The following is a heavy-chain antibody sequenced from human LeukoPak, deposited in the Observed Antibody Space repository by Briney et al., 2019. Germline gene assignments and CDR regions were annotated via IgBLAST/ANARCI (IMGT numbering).Heavy chain of an antibody. D-gene: IGHD6-6*01. V-gene: IGHV1-46*01. CDR2: INPSGGST. CDR3: ARDSIIAARRDAFDI. CDR1: GYTFTSSY. J-gene: IGHJ3*02. Sequence: ASVKVSCKASGYTFTSSYIHWVRQAPGQGLEWMGIINPSGGSTSYEQRFQGRVTMTRDTSTNTVHMELSSLRSEDTAVYYCARDSIIAARRDAFDIWGQGTMVTVSS.